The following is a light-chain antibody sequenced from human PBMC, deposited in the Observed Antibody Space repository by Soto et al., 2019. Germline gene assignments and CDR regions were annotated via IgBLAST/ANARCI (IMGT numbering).Light chain of an antibody. J-gene: IGLJ1*01. CDR1: SSDTGDYNY. CDR2: EVS. V-gene: IGLV2-8*01. Sequence: QSALTQPPSASGSPGQSVTISCSGTSSDTGDYNYVSWYQQHPGKAPKLMIYEVSKRPSGVPDRFSGSKSGNTASLTVSGLQADDEADYYCSPYAGSDNYVFGTGTKVTVL. CDR3: SPYAGSDNYV.